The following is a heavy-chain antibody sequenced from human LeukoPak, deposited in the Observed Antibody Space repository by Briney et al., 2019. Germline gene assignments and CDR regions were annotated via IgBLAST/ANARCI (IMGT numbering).Heavy chain of an antibody. CDR1: GGTFSSYG. Sequence: SVKVSCKASGGTFSSYGISWVRQAPGQGLEWMGGIIPIFGTANYAQKFQGRVTITADESTSTAYMELSSLRSEDTAVYYCARKSRGGPGGYYYGMDVWGQGTTVTVSS. CDR3: ARKSRGGPGGYYYGMDV. CDR2: IIPIFGTA. D-gene: IGHD3-10*01. J-gene: IGHJ6*02. V-gene: IGHV1-69*13.